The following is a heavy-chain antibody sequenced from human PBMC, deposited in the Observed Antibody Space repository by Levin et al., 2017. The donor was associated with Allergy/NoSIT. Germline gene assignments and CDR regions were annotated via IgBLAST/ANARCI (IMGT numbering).Heavy chain of an antibody. V-gene: IGHV3-21*01. CDR3: ATKGIAGDRPSYFFDS. CDR2: ISTSSNYI. J-gene: IGHJ4*02. CDR1: GFTFSNYN. D-gene: IGHD6-13*01. Sequence: PGGSLRLSCAASGFTFSNYNMNWVRQAPGKGLEWVSSISTSSNYIYYADSVKGRFTISRDNAKNSLYLQMYNLRAEDTAVYYCATKGIAGDRPSYFFDSWGQGTLVTVSS.